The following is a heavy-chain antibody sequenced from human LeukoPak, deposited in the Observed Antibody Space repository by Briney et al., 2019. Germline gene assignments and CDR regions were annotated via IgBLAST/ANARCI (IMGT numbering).Heavy chain of an antibody. J-gene: IGHJ4*02. CDR1: GFTFCDYY. D-gene: IGHD6-13*01. Sequence: GGSLRLSCAASGFTFCDYYMSWIHQAPGKGLEWVSYISRNSYTNYADSVKGRFTISRDNAKNSLYLQMASLRAEDTAVYYCARMGIAAVGAYYFDYWGQGTLVAVSS. CDR2: ISRNSYT. CDR3: ARMGIAAVGAYYFDY. V-gene: IGHV3-11*06.